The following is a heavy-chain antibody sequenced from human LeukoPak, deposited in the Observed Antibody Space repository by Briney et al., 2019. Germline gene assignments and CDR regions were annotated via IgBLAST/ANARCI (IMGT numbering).Heavy chain of an antibody. CDR3: ARNKYSSGRYTPERSWFDP. D-gene: IGHD6-19*01. J-gene: IGHJ5*02. CDR2: INPNSGGT. V-gene: IGHV1-2*02. Sequence: GASVKVSCKASGYTFTGYYMHWVRQAPGQGLEWMGWINPNSGGTNYAQKFQGRVTMTRDTSISTAYMELSSLRSEDTAVYYCARNKYSSGRYTPERSWFDPWGQGTLVTVSS. CDR1: GYTFTGYY.